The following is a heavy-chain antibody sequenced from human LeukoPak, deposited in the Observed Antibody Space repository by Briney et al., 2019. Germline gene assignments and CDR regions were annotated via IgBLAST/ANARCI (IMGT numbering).Heavy chain of an antibody. Sequence: GGSLRLSCAASGFTFSSYSMDWVRQAPGKGLEWVSSISSSSSYIYYADSVKGRFTISRDNAKNSLYLQMNSLRAEDTAVYYCAREMATITDFDYWGQGTLVTVSS. CDR3: AREMATITDFDY. J-gene: IGHJ4*02. CDR2: ISSSSSYI. D-gene: IGHD5-24*01. V-gene: IGHV3-21*01. CDR1: GFTFSSYS.